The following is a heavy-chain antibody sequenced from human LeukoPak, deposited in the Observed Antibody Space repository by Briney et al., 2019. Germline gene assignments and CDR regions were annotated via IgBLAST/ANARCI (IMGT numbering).Heavy chain of an antibody. CDR2: IKADGSGT. CDR3: ARDRSGTVAGMDV. J-gene: IGHJ6*02. CDR1: GFTFSNYW. V-gene: IGHV3-7*05. D-gene: IGHD4-23*01. Sequence: GGSLRLSCAASGFTFSNYWMSWVRQAPGKGLEWVANIKADGSGTSYVDSVKGRFTISRDNAKNSLDLQMNSLRAEDTAVYYCARDRSGTVAGMDVWGQGTTVTVSS.